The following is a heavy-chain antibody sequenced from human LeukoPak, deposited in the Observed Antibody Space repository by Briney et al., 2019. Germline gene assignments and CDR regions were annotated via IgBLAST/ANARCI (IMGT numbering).Heavy chain of an antibody. J-gene: IGHJ4*02. Sequence: GGSLSLSCAASGFTFSSYEMNWVRQAPGKGLEWVSYISSSGTPIHYADSVKGWFTISRDNAKNSLFLQMNSLRAEDTAVYYCAREKTACGGDCYDSWGQGTLVTVSS. D-gene: IGHD2-21*01. CDR3: AREKTACGGDCYDS. CDR1: GFTFSSYE. CDR2: ISSSGTPI. V-gene: IGHV3-48*03.